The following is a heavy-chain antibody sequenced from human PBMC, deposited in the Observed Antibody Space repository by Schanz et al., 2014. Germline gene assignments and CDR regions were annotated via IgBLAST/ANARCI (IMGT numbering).Heavy chain of an antibody. V-gene: IGHV3-74*01. CDR3: ARDRGIDFWSGYLPPSSLHDTFDM. D-gene: IGHD3-3*01. J-gene: IGHJ3*02. Sequence: EGQLVESGGGLVQPGGSLRLSCAASGFTFRSYRLHWVRQAPGKGLMWVSRIKSDGSSTSYADSVKGRFTISRDNAKNTLFLQMNSLRADDTAVYYCARDRGIDFWSGYLPPSSLHDTFDMWGQGTTVTVSP. CDR2: IKSDGSST. CDR1: GFTFRSYR.